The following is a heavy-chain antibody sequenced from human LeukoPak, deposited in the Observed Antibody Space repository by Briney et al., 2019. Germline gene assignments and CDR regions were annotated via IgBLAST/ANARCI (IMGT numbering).Heavy chain of an antibody. CDR3: ARGRGGVGYCGRTGCHGGVDV. V-gene: IGHV3-48*04. Sequence: GGSLRLSCAASGFTFSTYSMSWVRQAPGKGLEWVSYISSSGSATNNADSVKGRFIISGDNAENSLYLQMNSLRTEDTAVYYCARGRGGVGYCGRTGCHGGVDVWGQGTTVTVSS. CDR1: GFTFSTYS. J-gene: IGHJ6*02. CDR2: ISSSGSAT. D-gene: IGHD2-2*01.